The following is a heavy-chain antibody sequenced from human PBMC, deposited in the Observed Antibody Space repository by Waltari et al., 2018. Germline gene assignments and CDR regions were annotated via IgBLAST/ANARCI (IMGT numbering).Heavy chain of an antibody. D-gene: IGHD1-26*01. CDR3: AATNLYSGSYGMEYYFDY. J-gene: IGHJ4*02. V-gene: IGHV3-48*03. CDR2: ISSSGSTI. CDR1: GFTFSSYE. Sequence: EVQLVESGGGLVQPGGSLRLSCAASGFTFSSYEMNWVRQAPGKGLEWVSYISSSGSTIYYADSVKGRFTTSRDNAKNSLYLQMNSLRAEDTAVYYCAATNLYSGSYGMEYYFDYWGQGTLVTVSS.